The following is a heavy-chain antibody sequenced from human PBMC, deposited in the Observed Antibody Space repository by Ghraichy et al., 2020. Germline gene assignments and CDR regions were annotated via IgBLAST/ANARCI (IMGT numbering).Heavy chain of an antibody. CDR2: ISSSSSTI. CDR1: GFTFSSYS. V-gene: IGHV3-48*02. J-gene: IGHJ6*02. CDR3: ARGRVAYYYYYGMDV. Sequence: GGSLRLSCAASGFTFSSYSMNWVRQAPGKGLEWVSYISSSSSTIYYADSVKGRFTISRDNAKNSLYLQMNSLRDEDTAVYYCARGRVAYYYYYGMDVWGQGTTVTVSS.